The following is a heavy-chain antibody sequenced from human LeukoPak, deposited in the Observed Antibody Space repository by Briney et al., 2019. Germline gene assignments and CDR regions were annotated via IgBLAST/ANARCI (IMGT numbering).Heavy chain of an antibody. CDR2: ASTSSSPI. Sequence: PGGSLRLSCAVCGFTFSSDAMSWVREAPGEGRGWVSYASTSSSPISYADSVKGRFTISRENAKNALYLPMNSPRDEDTAVYYCARVGFRLILGIWGQGTIVTVSS. CDR3: ARVGFRLILGI. J-gene: IGHJ3*02. V-gene: IGHV3-48*02. CDR1: GFTFSSDA. D-gene: IGHD3-16*01.